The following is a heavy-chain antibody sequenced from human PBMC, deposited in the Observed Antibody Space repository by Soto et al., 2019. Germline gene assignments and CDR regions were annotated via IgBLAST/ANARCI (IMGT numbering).Heavy chain of an antibody. CDR1: DYSFTSYW. D-gene: IGHD3-3*01. V-gene: IGHV5-51*01. J-gene: IGHJ4*02. CDR2: IYPSDSDT. Sequence: GESLKISCKASDYSFTSYWIAWVRQMPGQGLELMGIIYPSDSDTRYSPSFQGQVSISADKSITTAYLQWTSLRSSGTAIYYCARGRVASRTFDYWGQGTLVTVSS. CDR3: ARGRVASRTFDY.